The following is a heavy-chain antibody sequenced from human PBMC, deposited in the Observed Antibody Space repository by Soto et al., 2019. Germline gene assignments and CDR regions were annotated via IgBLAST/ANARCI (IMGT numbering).Heavy chain of an antibody. CDR2: MYYSGRT. D-gene: IGHD5-12*01. V-gene: IGHV4-39*01. Sequence: QLQLQESGPGLVKSSETLSLTCTVSAGSISSGSYYWGWIRQPPGKGLEWIGSMYYSGRTYYNTSLKSRVTISGDTSKNQFALKLGSVTAADTAVYYCARHEGYSGYDYCGFDYWGQGTLVTVSS. CDR3: ARHEGYSGYDYCGFDY. J-gene: IGHJ4*02. CDR1: AGSISSGSYY.